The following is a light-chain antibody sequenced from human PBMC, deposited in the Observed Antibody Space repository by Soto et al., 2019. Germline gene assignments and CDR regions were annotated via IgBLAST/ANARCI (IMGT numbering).Light chain of an antibody. CDR1: QSIDTY. Sequence: IQMTQSPSSLSASVGDRVNITCRASQSIDTYLNWYQQRPGQAPSLLIYSTSTLQSGVPSRFRGSGSGTDFTLTISSLQPEDFATYFCQHVYSMPITFGPGTKVDLE. J-gene: IGKJ3*01. CDR2: STS. CDR3: QHVYSMPIT. V-gene: IGKV1-39*01.